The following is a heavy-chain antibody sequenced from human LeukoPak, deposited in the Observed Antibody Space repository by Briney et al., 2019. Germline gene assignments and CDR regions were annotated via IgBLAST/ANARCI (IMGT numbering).Heavy chain of an antibody. D-gene: IGHD5-12*01. CDR2: FTAYSGASI. Sequence: PGGSLRLSCAASGFTFSSYAMSWVRQAPGKGLEWVSSFTAYSGASIYYADSVRGRFTISRDNAKNSLYLQIDSLRAEDTAVYHCARGTYSGYDSSFDYWGQGTLVTVSS. CDR3: ARGTYSGYDSSFDY. CDR1: GFTFSSYA. J-gene: IGHJ4*02. V-gene: IGHV3-21*01.